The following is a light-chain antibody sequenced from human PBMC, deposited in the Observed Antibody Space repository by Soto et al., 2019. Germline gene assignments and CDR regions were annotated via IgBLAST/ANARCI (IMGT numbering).Light chain of an antibody. J-gene: IGKJ1*01. V-gene: IGKV3-20*01. CDR3: QQYGGSAPWT. CDR1: QTVNNNY. Sequence: EIVLTQPPGPLSVSPGDRVTLSCRASQTVNNNYLAWYQQKPGQAPRLLIYGASTPAPGTPARFSGSGSGTHFTLTVSRLEPEDFAVYYCQQYGGSAPWTFGPGTKVDMK. CDR2: GAS.